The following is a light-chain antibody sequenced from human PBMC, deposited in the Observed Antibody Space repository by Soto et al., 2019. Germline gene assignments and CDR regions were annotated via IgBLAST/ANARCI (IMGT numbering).Light chain of an antibody. CDR3: QQYYDWPIT. Sequence: EIVLTQSPATLSMSPGERATLFCRASQGISTLLAWYQQKPGQAPRLLIYAASTRAAGIPARFSGSGSGTDFALTISSLQSEYFAIYYCQQYYDWPITFGQGTRLDIK. J-gene: IGKJ5*01. V-gene: IGKV3-15*01. CDR2: AAS. CDR1: QGISTL.